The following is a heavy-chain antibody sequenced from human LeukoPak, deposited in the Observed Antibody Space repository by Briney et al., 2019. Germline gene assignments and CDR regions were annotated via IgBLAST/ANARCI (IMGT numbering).Heavy chain of an antibody. Sequence: GGSLRLSCAASGFSFSDHWLDWVRQAPGKGLEWVAHIKGDGSQKYYVDSVKGRFTISRDNARTSLYLQMDSLRAEDTAVYYCARNRGWLQFDYWGQGTLVTVSS. V-gene: IGHV3-7*03. D-gene: IGHD5-12*01. CDR2: IKGDGSQK. CDR1: GFSFSDHW. J-gene: IGHJ4*02. CDR3: ARNRGWLQFDY.